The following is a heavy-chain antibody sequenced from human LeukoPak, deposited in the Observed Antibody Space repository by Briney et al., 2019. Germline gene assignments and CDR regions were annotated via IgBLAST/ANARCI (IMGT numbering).Heavy chain of an antibody. D-gene: IGHD4-17*01. V-gene: IGHV1-69*04. CDR2: IIPIFGIA. CDR1: GGTFSSYA. Sequence: PGSSVKVSCKASGGTFSSYAISWVRQAPGQGLEWMGRIIPIFGIANYAQKFQGRVTITADKSTSTAHMELSSLRSEDTAVYYCARDYGDYPETVPLGWFDPWGQGTLVTVSS. J-gene: IGHJ5*02. CDR3: ARDYGDYPETVPLGWFDP.